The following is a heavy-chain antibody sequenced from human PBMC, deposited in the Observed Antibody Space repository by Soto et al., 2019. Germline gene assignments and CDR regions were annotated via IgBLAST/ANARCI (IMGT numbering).Heavy chain of an antibody. Sequence: PWGSLRLSCAASGFTFKIYALHWVRQAPGKGLEWVSVISFDGDKKYYADSVKGRFTISRDNFNNTLYLQMNNPKFDDAAIYFFSGEDDYGYRYLNYGLDVWGQGTTVTVSS. V-gene: IGHV3-30*14. CDR1: GFTFKIYA. CDR2: ISFDGDKK. CDR3: SGEDDYGYRYLNYGLDV. J-gene: IGHJ6*02. D-gene: IGHD4-17*01.